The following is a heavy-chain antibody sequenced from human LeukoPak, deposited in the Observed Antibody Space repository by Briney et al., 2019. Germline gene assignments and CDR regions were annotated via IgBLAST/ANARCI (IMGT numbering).Heavy chain of an antibody. CDR3: AKVTGGDMITYGGLDY. CDR1: GFTFSHYA. D-gene: IGHD3-16*01. V-gene: IGHV3-23*01. Sequence: GGSLRLSCAASGFTFSHYAMGWVRQAPGKGLEWVSAISGNGDITYYTDSVKGRFTISRDNSKNTLYLQMNSLRAEDTAVYYCAKVTGGDMITYGGLDYWGQGTLVTVSS. J-gene: IGHJ4*02. CDR2: ISGNGDIT.